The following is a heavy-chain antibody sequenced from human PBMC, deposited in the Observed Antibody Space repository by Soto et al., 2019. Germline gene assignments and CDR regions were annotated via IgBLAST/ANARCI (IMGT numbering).Heavy chain of an antibody. CDR3: AREDRDRETGLVPAAIDGMDV. Sequence: QVQLVQSGAEVKKPGSSVKVSCKASGGTFSRYSITWVRQAPGHGLEWIGRIIPIFGIASYAQKFQGRVTITADESTSIAYIELSSLRSDDTAVYYCAREDRDRETGLVPAAIDGMDVWGQGTTVTVSS. CDR2: IIPIFGIA. D-gene: IGHD2-2*01. CDR1: GGTFSRYS. J-gene: IGHJ6*02. V-gene: IGHV1-69*08.